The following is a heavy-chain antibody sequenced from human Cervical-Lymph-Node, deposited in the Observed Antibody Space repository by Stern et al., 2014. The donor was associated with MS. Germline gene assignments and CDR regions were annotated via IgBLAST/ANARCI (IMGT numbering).Heavy chain of an antibody. J-gene: IGHJ2*01. V-gene: IGHV4-38-2*02. D-gene: IGHD2-8*01. CDR1: GYSISRGYY. CDR2: LFHTGST. Sequence: QVQLQESGPGLVKPSETLTLTCTVSGYSISRGYYWGWIRQTPGKGLEWIGNLFHTGSTYYNPSLKTRAFLEFSYNHFSLPLTFVTAADTAVYFCAKVAMANSVWYFDVWGRGTLVTVFS. CDR3: AKVAMANSVWYFDV.